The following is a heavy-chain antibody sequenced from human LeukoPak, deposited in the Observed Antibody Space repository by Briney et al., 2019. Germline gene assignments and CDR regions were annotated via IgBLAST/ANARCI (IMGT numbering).Heavy chain of an antibody. CDR2: IYYSGST. V-gene: IGHV4-39*07. CDR1: GGSISSSSYY. Sequence: PSETLSLTCTVSGGSISSSSYYWGWIRQPPGKGLEWIGSIYYSGSTYYNPSLKSRVTISVDTSKNQFSLKLSSVTAADTAVYYCAREDGYNSLHWFDPWGQGTLVTVSS. J-gene: IGHJ5*02. CDR3: AREDGYNSLHWFDP. D-gene: IGHD5-24*01.